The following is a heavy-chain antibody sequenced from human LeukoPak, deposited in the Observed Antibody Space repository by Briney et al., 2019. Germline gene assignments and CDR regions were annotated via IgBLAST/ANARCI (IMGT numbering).Heavy chain of an antibody. CDR1: GFTFSSYT. CDR2: ITTSDGNT. Sequence: GGSLRLSCAASGFTFSSYTMSWVRQAPGKGLEWVSTITTSDGNTYYADSVKGRFTVSRDNSKNTLFLQMNSLRAEDTAVYYCARDGMATINSWGQGTVVTVSS. D-gene: IGHD5-12*01. J-gene: IGHJ4*02. V-gene: IGHV3-23*01. CDR3: ARDGMATINS.